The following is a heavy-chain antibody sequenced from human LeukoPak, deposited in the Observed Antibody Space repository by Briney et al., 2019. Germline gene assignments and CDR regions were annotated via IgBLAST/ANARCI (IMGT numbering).Heavy chain of an antibody. CDR3: AKGQMVRGVTTSYYMDA. V-gene: IGHV3-23*01. CDR2: IGGYSLTV. J-gene: IGHJ6*03. Sequence: PGGSLRLSCAASGFTFSSYVMSWVRQAPGKGLEWVSAIGGYSLTVYNAQSLKGRFTVSRDNSKNTLYLQVTDLRVDDTAVYYCAKGQMVRGVTTSYYMDAWGKGTRDTVSS. D-gene: IGHD3-10*01. CDR1: GFTFSSYV.